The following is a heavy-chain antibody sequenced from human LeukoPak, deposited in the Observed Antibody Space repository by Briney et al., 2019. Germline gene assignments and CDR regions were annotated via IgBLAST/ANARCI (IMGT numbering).Heavy chain of an antibody. CDR1: GNSFTNYY. Sequence: ASVKVSCKASGNSFTNYYMHWVRQAPGQGLEWMGIINPSGSITRFAQKFQGRVTMTRDTSTSTVYMEPSSLRSEDTAVYYCAGGVDYDSSAFISPFDYWGQGTLITVSS. D-gene: IGHD3-22*01. CDR3: AGGVDYDSSAFISPFDY. J-gene: IGHJ4*02. V-gene: IGHV1-46*01. CDR2: INPSGSIT.